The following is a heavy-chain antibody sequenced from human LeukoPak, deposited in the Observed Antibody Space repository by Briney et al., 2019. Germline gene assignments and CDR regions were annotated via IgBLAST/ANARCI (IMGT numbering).Heavy chain of an antibody. CDR2: ISAYNGNT. CDR1: GYTFTSYG. V-gene: IGHV1-18*01. J-gene: IGHJ5*02. CDR3: ARSMLRYFDWSRTPSFDP. Sequence: ASVKVSCKASGYTFTSYGISWVRQAPGQGHEWMGWISAYNGNTNYAQKLQGRVTMTTDTSTSTAYMELRSLRSDDTAVYYCARSMLRYFDWSRTPSFDPWGQGTLVTVSS. D-gene: IGHD3-9*01.